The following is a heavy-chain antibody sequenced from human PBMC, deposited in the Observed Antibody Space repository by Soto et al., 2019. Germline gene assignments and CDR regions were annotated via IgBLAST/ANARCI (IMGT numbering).Heavy chain of an antibody. CDR1: GLTFSRYA. D-gene: IGHD5-12*01. J-gene: IGHJ4*02. CDR3: AAELGNTGYDGHDY. CDR2: IIYDGSNK. Sequence: QVQLVESGGGVVQPGRSLRLSCAASGLTFSRYAMHWVRQAPGKGLEWVAVIIYDGSNKNYEESVQDRFPISRDNSKNTLYLQMNSLRAEDTAVYYCAAELGNTGYDGHDYWGQGALVNVSS. V-gene: IGHV3-30*04.